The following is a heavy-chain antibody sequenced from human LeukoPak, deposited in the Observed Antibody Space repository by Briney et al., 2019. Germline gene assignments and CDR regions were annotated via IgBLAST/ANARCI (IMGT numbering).Heavy chain of an antibody. J-gene: IGHJ4*02. CDR1: GFTFRNYE. V-gene: IGHV3-48*03. Sequence: GGSLRLSCAASGFTFRNYEMNWVRQAPGRGLEWVSYISSSSVTIYYADSVKGRFTISRDNAKNSLYLQMNSLRAEDTAVYYCATGVPYYYDSVFDYWGQGTLVTVSS. CDR2: ISSSSVTI. D-gene: IGHD3-22*01. CDR3: ATGVPYYYDSVFDY.